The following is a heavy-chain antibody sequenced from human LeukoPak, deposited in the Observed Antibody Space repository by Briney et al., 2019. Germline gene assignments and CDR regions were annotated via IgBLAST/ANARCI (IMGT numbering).Heavy chain of an antibody. Sequence: SETLSLTCAVYGGSFSGYYWSWIRQPPGKGLEWIGEINHSGSTNYNPSLKSRVTISVDTSMNQFSLKLSSVTAADTAVYYCARVRNYYGSGSYYGGRYFDYWGQGTLVTVSS. CDR3: ARVRNYYGSGSYYGGRYFDY. J-gene: IGHJ4*02. V-gene: IGHV4-34*01. CDR2: INHSGST. D-gene: IGHD3-10*01. CDR1: GGSFSGYY.